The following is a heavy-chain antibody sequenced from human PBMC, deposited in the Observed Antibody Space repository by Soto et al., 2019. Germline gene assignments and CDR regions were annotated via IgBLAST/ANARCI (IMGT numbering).Heavy chain of an antibody. CDR3: ARERGAFDI. V-gene: IGHV1-8*01. Sequence: QVQLVQSGAEVKKPGASVKVSCKASGYTFTSYDINWVRQATGQGLEWMGWMNPNSGSTAYAQKFQGRVTMISNTSRGTAYMELSSLRSEDTAGYYCARERGAFDIWGQGTMVTVSS. J-gene: IGHJ3*02. CDR2: MNPNSGST. CDR1: GYTFTSYD.